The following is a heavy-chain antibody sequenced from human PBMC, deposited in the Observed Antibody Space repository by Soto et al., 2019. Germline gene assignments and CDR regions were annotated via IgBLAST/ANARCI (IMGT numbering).Heavy chain of an antibody. J-gene: IGHJ6*02. D-gene: IGHD5-12*01. CDR1: GGCISSSNW. CDR2: IYHSGST. Sequence: PXASRSLTGAVCGGCISSSNWWSWIRQPPGRGREWIVGIYHSGSTKYNPSLKSRVTISVDKSKNQFSLKLSSVTAADTAVYYCARRLPDPGYEQYYYYGMDVCSQGTTVTVYS. CDR3: ARRLPDPGYEQYYYYGMDV. V-gene: IGHV4-4*02.